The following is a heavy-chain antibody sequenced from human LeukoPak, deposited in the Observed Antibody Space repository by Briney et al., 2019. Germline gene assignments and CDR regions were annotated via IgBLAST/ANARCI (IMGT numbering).Heavy chain of an antibody. CDR1: GGSIGSSGYY. CDR3: ARSGSGWYRGLFDY. Sequence: SETLSLTCTVSGGSIGSSGYYWGWIRQPPGKGLEWIGYVFYSGSTNYNPSLKSRVTISVDTSKNNFSLKLSSVTAADTAVYYCARSGSGWYRGLFDYWGQGNLVTVSS. V-gene: IGHV4-61*05. CDR2: VFYSGST. D-gene: IGHD6-19*01. J-gene: IGHJ4*02.